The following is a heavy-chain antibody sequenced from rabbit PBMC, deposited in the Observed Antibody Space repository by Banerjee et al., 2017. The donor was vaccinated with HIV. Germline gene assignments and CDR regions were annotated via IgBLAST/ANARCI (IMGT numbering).Heavy chain of an antibody. CDR1: GFSFSSSYY. CDR3: ARGRYAAYAGYGYATSAFDP. D-gene: IGHD6-1*01. J-gene: IGHJ2*01. V-gene: IGHV1S40*01. CDR2: IFAGSSSNT. Sequence: QSLEESGGGLVQPEGSLTLTCTASGFSFSSSYYMCWVRQAPGKGLEWIACIFAGSSSNTYYASWAKGRFTISKTSSTTVTLQMTSLTAADTATYFCARGRYAAYAGYGYATSAFDPRGQGTLVTVS.